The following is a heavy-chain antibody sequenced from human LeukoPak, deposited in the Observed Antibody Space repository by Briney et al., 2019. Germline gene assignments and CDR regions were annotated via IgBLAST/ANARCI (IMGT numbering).Heavy chain of an antibody. V-gene: IGHV3-23*01. CDR3: AKGVYYYDSSGYYVYYFDY. CDR1: GFTFSSYA. D-gene: IGHD3-22*01. CDR2: ISGSGGST. J-gene: IGHJ4*02. Sequence: GGSLRLSCAASGFTFSSYAVSWVRPAPGKGLGWVSAISGSGGSTYYADSVKGRFTISRDNSKNTLYLQMNSLRAEDTAVYYCAKGVYYYDSSGYYVYYFDYWGQGTLVTVSS.